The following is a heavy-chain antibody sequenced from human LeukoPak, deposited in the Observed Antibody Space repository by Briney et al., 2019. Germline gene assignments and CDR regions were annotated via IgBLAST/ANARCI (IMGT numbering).Heavy chain of an antibody. V-gene: IGHV1-8*01. J-gene: IGHJ4*02. CDR1: GYTFTSYD. CDR2: MNPNSGNT. D-gene: IGHD6-13*01. CDR3: ARVRHGSSWYLGY. Sequence: ASVKVFCKASGYTFTSYDINWVRQATGQGLEWMGWMNPNSGNTGYAQKFEGRVTMTRNTSISTAYMELSSLRSEDTAVYYCARVRHGSSWYLGYWGQGTLVTVSS.